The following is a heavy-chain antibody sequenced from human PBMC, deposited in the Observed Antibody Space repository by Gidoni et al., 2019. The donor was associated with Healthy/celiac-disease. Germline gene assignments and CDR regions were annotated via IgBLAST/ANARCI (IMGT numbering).Heavy chain of an antibody. D-gene: IGHD3-10*01. Sequence: EVQLVESGGGLVKPGGSLRLSCAASGFTFSSYSMNWVRQAPGKGLEWVSSISSSSSYIYYADSVKGRFTISRDNAKNSLYLQMNSLRAEDTAVYYCARGSAESPYFDYWGQGTLVTVSS. CDR2: ISSSSSYI. V-gene: IGHV3-21*01. J-gene: IGHJ4*02. CDR1: GFTFSSYS. CDR3: ARGSAESPYFDY.